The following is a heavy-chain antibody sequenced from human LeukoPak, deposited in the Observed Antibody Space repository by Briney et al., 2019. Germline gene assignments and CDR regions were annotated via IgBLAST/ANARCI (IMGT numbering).Heavy chain of an antibody. CDR3: ARGALDAATPFDS. CDR2: ISSSSSYI. CDR1: GFTVSSNY. V-gene: IGHV3-21*01. J-gene: IGHJ5*01. Sequence: GGSLRLSCAASGFTVSSNYMNWVRQAPGKGLEWVSSISSSSSYIYYADSLKGRFTISRDNAKKSVYLQMNSLRAEDTAVYYCARGALDAATPFDSWGQGTLVTVSS. D-gene: IGHD2-15*01.